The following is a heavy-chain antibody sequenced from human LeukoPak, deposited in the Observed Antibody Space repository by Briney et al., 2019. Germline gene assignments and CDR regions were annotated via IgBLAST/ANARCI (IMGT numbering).Heavy chain of an antibody. Sequence: GGSLRLSCAASGFTFSSYSMNWVRQAPGKGLEWVSYISSSSSTIYYADSVKGRFTISRDNAKNSLYLQMNSLRAEDTAVYYCARRDYYDSGGQWGQGTLVTVSS. V-gene: IGHV3-48*01. D-gene: IGHD3-22*01. CDR1: GFTFSSYS. CDR2: ISSSSSTI. CDR3: ARRDYYDSGGQ. J-gene: IGHJ4*02.